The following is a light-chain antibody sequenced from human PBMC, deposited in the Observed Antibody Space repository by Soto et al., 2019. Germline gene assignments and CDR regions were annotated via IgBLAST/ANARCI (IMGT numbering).Light chain of an antibody. CDR3: SSYEGSNNLV. CDR2: DVS. CDR1: SSDVGGYNY. J-gene: IGLJ1*01. Sequence: QSVLTQPPSASGSLGQSVTISCTGTSSDVGGYNYVSWYQQHPGKAPKLLIYDVSHRPSGVPDRFSGSKSGNTASLTVSGLMAEDEADYYGSSYEGSNNLVFGTGTKLTVL. V-gene: IGLV2-8*01.